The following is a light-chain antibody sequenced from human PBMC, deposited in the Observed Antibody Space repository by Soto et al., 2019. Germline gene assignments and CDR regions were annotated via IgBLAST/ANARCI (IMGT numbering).Light chain of an antibody. CDR1: QSISSW. CDR2: KAS. Sequence: DIQMTQSPSTLSASVGVRVTVTCRASQSISSWLAWYQQKPGKAPKLLIYKASTLESGVPSRFSGSGSGTDFTLTISSLQPDDFATYYCQHSSTYPWTFGQGPKVEI. V-gene: IGKV1-5*03. J-gene: IGKJ1*01. CDR3: QHSSTYPWT.